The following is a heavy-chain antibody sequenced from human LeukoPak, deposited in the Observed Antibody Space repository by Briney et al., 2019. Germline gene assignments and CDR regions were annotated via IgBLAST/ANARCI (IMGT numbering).Heavy chain of an antibody. Sequence: GGSLRLSCAASGFTFSTYSLTWVRQAPGKGLEWVSSIDSSSSYIHYADSVKGRFTISRDNSKNTLYLQMNSLRAEDTAVYYCAKDLWFGELNHYYYYYGMDVWGQGTTVTVSS. CDR1: GFTFSTYS. V-gene: IGHV3-21*04. CDR3: AKDLWFGELNHYYYYYGMDV. J-gene: IGHJ6*02. CDR2: IDSSSSYI. D-gene: IGHD3-10*01.